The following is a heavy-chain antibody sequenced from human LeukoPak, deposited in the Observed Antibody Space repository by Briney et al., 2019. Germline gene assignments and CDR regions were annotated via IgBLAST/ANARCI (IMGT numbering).Heavy chain of an antibody. J-gene: IGHJ4*02. CDR3: ARDQYDFWSGYYSFFEGDFDY. CDR1: GYTFTSYG. V-gene: IGHV1-18*01. Sequence: ASVKVSCKASGYTFTSYGINWVRQAPGQGLEWMGWISAYNGNTNYAQKLQGRVTTTTDTSTSTAYMELRSLRSDDTAVYYCARDQYDFWSGYYSFFEGDFDYWGQGTLVTVSS. CDR2: ISAYNGNT. D-gene: IGHD3-3*01.